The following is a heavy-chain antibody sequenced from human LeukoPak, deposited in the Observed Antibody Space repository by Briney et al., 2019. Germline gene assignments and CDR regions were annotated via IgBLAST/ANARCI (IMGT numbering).Heavy chain of an antibody. J-gene: IGHJ4*02. D-gene: IGHD2-8*01. CDR3: ARDFVMVYAITLVDY. V-gene: IGHV3-53*05. CDR2: IYSGGTT. Sequence: GGSLRLSCAASGFTVSTNYMSWVRQAPGKGLEWVSVIYSGGTTYYADSVKGRFTISRDNSKNTLYLQMNSLRAEDTAVYYCARDFVMVYAITLVDYWGQGTLVTVSS. CDR1: GFTVSTNY.